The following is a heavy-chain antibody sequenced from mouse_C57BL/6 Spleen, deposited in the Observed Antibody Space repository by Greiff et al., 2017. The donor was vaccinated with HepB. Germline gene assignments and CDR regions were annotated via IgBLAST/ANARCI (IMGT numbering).Heavy chain of an antibody. CDR1: GFTFSSYG. Sequence: EVMLVESGGDLVKPGGSLKLSCAASGFTFSSYGMSWVRQTPDKRLEWVATISSGGSYTYYPDSVKGRFTISRDNAKNTLYLQMSSLKSEDTAMYYCARHDGWDGWDWGQGTTLTVSS. CDR2: ISSGGSYT. J-gene: IGHJ2*01. V-gene: IGHV5-6*01. D-gene: IGHD2-3*01. CDR3: ARHDGWDGWD.